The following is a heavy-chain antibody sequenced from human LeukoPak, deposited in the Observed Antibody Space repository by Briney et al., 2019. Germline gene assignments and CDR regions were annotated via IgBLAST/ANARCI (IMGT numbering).Heavy chain of an antibody. CDR1: GFTFDDYG. Sequence: GGSLRLSCAASGFTFDDYGMSWVRQAPGKGLEWVSGINWNGGSTGYADSVEGRFTISRDNAKNSQYLQMNSLRVEDTALYYCARAQTYGDSRLLLDYWGQGTLVTVSS. D-gene: IGHD2-21*02. CDR3: ARAQTYGDSRLLLDY. J-gene: IGHJ4*02. CDR2: INWNGGST. V-gene: IGHV3-20*04.